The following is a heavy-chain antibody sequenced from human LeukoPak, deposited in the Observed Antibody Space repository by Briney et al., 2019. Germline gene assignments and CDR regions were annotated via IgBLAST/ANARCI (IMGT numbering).Heavy chain of an antibody. Sequence: SETLSLTCSVSGVSINPYYWSWTRQSAGKGLEWIGRVYASGTTNYHPSLNGRVTLSVDMSKNHFSLRLSSVTAAGTAVYYCARDQGYTYGQTHYFDLWGQGILVTVSS. V-gene: IGHV4-4*07. D-gene: IGHD5-18*01. CDR1: GVSINPYY. CDR3: ARDQGYTYGQTHYFDL. J-gene: IGHJ4*02. CDR2: VYASGTT.